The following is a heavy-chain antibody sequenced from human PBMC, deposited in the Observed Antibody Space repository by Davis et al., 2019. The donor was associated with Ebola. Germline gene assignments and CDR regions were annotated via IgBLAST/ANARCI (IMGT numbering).Heavy chain of an antibody. CDR1: GGTFSSYA. CDR3: ASPYCSGGSCYYYYGMDV. D-gene: IGHD2-15*01. CDR2: IIPTFGTA. J-gene: IGHJ6*02. Sequence: AASVKVSCKASGGTFSSYAISWVRQAPGQGLEWMGGIIPTFGTANYAQKFQGRVTITVDKSTSTAYMELSSLRSEDTAVYYCASPYCSGGSCYYYYGMDVWGQGTTVTVSS. V-gene: IGHV1-69*06.